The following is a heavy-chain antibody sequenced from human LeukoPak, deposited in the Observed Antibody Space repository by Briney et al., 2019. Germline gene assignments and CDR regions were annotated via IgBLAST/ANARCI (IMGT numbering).Heavy chain of an antibody. J-gene: IGHJ3*02. CDR3: ARDETSKGDAFDI. V-gene: IGHV4-59*01. CDR1: GGSITTYY. Sequence: MPSETLFLTCIIPGGSITTYYWSSIRQTPGKGLEWIGYIHSSGSTNYIPSLKDRLTISIDTSKNQFSMKLNSVTAADTAVYYCARDETSKGDAFDIWGQGTMVTVSS. CDR2: IHSSGST.